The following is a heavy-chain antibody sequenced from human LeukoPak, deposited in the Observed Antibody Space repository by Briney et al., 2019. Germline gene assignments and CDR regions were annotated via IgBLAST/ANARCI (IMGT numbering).Heavy chain of an antibody. J-gene: IGHJ4*02. CDR2: INPNGGGT. CDR3: ARDSYSGSYYY. D-gene: IGHD1-26*01. Sequence: GASVKVSCKASGYTFTGYYMHWVRQAPGQGLEWVAWINPNGGGTNYAQQFQGRVTTSSDTSISTAYIELSSLRSDDTAVYYCARDSYSGSYYYWGQGTLVTVSS. CDR1: GYTFTGYY. V-gene: IGHV1-2*02.